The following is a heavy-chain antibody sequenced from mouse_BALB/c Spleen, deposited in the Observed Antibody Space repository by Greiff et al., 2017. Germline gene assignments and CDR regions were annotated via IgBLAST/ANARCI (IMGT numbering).Heavy chain of an antibody. D-gene: IGHD2-4*01. J-gene: IGHJ4*01. CDR2: INPSNGGT. CDR1: GYTFTSYY. Sequence: VQLQQPGAELVKPGASVKLSCKASGYTFTSYYMYWVKQRPGQGLEWIGGINPSNGGTNFNEKFKSKATLTVDESSSTAYMQLSSLTSEDSAVYYCTRWTTMITTGYAMDYWGQGTSVTVSS. CDR3: TRWTTMITTGYAMDY. V-gene: IGHV1S81*02.